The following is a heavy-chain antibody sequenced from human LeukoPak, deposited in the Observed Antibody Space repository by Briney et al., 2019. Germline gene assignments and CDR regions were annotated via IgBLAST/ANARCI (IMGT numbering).Heavy chain of an antibody. J-gene: IGHJ3*02. CDR2: IYDSGST. CDR1: GGSIGIYY. Sequence: ASETLSLTCTVSGGSIGIYYWSWIRQPPGKGLEWIGYIYDSGSTNYNPSLKSRVTISVDTSKNQFSLKLSSVTAADTAVYYCACLTTADAFDIWGQGTMVTVSS. V-gene: IGHV4-59*01. D-gene: IGHD3-22*01. CDR3: ACLTTADAFDI.